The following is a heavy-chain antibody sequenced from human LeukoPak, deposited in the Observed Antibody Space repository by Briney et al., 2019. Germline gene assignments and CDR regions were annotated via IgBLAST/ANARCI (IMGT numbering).Heavy chain of an antibody. CDR2: INSDGSST. D-gene: IGHD4-17*01. Sequence: GGSLRLSCAASGFTFSSYWMHWVRQAPGKGPVWVSRINSDGSSTSYADSVKGRFTISRDNAKNTLYLQMNSLRAEDTAVYYCARDTIIYGDYVTNWFDPWGQGTLVTVSS. V-gene: IGHV3-74*01. CDR3: ARDTIIYGDYVTNWFDP. J-gene: IGHJ5*02. CDR1: GFTFSSYW.